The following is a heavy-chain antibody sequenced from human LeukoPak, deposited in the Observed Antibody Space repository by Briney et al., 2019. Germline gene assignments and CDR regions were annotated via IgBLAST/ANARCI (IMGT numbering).Heavy chain of an antibody. J-gene: IGHJ4*02. V-gene: IGHV3-30*04. CDR2: ISCDGGKK. Sequence: PGGSLRLSCAASGFTFSSYAVHWVHQAPGKGLEWVAVISCDGGKKYYADSVKGRFTISRDNSMNTLYLQMNSLRAEDTAVYYCARVSQQCFDWLPYYFDYWGQGTLVTVSS. CDR1: GFTFSSYA. D-gene: IGHD3-9*01. CDR3: ARVSQQCFDWLPYYFDY.